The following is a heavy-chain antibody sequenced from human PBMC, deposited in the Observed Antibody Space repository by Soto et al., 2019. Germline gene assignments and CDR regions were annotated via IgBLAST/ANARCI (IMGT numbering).Heavy chain of an antibody. V-gene: IGHV4-39*01. Sequence: SETLCLTCTVAGGYISSSGYYWGWIRQPPGKGLEWIGSIYYSGSTYYNPSLKSRVTISVDTSKNQFSLKLSSVTAADTAVYYCARLKKGSAFDIWGQGTMVTVSS. CDR3: ARLKKGSAFDI. CDR1: GGYISSSGYY. J-gene: IGHJ3*02. CDR2: IYYSGST.